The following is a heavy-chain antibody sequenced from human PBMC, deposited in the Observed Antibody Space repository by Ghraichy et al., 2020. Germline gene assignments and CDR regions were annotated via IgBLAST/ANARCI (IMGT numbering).Heavy chain of an antibody. D-gene: IGHD3-9*01. CDR1: GYTFTSYG. V-gene: IGHV1-18*04. Sequence: ASVKVSCKASGYTFTSYGISWVRQAPGQGLEWMGWISAYNGNTNYAQKLQGRVTMTTDTSTSTAYMELRSLRSDDTAVYYCARDREYFDWLLGVGSMDVWGQGTTVTVSS. CDR2: ISAYNGNT. CDR3: ARDREYFDWLLGVGSMDV. J-gene: IGHJ6*02.